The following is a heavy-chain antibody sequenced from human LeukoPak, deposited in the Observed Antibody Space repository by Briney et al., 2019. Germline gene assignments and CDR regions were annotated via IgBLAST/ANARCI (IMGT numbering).Heavy chain of an antibody. CDR1: GFTFSSYW. CDR3: ARVFYPFRWYFDL. V-gene: IGHV3-7*01. CDR2: IKQDGSEK. D-gene: IGHD2/OR15-2a*01. Sequence: GGSLRLSCAASGFTFSSYWMSRVRQAPGKGLEWVANIKQDGSEKYYVDSVKGRFTISRDNAKNSLYLQMNSLRAEDTAVYYCARVFYPFRWYFDLWGRGTLVTVSS. J-gene: IGHJ2*01.